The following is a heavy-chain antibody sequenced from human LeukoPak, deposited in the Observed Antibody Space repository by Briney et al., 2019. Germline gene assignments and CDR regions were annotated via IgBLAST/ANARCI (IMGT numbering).Heavy chain of an antibody. J-gene: IGHJ6*03. V-gene: IGHV3-20*04. CDR3: ARPVDIVATGNPYFFMDV. Sequence: GGSLRLSCTASGFNYDDYAMSWVRQGPGKGLVWVSGIEWNGGSTAYADSVKGRFTISRDNAKNSLYLEMNSLRVEDTALYYCARPVDIVATGNPYFFMDVWGKGTTVTVS. D-gene: IGHD5-12*01. CDR2: IEWNGGST. CDR1: GFNYDDYA.